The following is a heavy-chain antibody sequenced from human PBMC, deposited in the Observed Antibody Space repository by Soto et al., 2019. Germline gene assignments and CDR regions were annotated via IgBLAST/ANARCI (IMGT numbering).Heavy chain of an antibody. CDR1: GGSISSGGYY. V-gene: IGHV4-31*03. Sequence: QVQLQESGPGLVKPSQTLSLTCTVSGGSISSGGYYWSWIRQHPGKGLEWIGYIYYSGSTYYNPSLKSRVTISVDTSKNKFSLKLSSVTAADTAVYYCARVTPRGRQRKVFDYWGQGTLVTVSS. CDR3: ARVTPRGRQRKVFDY. CDR2: IYYSGST. J-gene: IGHJ4*02. D-gene: IGHD1-1*01.